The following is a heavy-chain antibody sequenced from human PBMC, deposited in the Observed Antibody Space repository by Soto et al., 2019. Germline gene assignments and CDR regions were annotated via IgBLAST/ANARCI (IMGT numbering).Heavy chain of an antibody. CDR3: ARDQGGTTLYYHGMDV. Sequence: QVQLVESGGGVVQPGRSLRLSCAASGFTFSSYAMHWVRQAPGQGLEWVALISYDGSNKYYADSVKGRFTISRDNSKNTLYLQMNSLRHEDTAVYHCARDQGGTTLYYHGMDVWGQGTTVTVSS. D-gene: IGHD1-7*01. V-gene: IGHV3-30-3*01. J-gene: IGHJ6*02. CDR2: ISYDGSNK. CDR1: GFTFSSYA.